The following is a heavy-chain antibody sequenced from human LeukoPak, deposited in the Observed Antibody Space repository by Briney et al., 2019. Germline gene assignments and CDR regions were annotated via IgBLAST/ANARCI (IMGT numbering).Heavy chain of an antibody. CDR3: ARHQGGNYDSSGYLDAFDI. CDR2: IYPGDSDT. CDR1: GYSFTSYW. Sequence: GESLKISCKGSGYSFTSYWIGWVRQMPGKGLEWMGIIYPGDSDTRYSPSFQGQVTISADKSISTAYLQWSSLRASDTAMYYCARHQGGNYDSSGYLDAFDIWGQGTMVTVSS. D-gene: IGHD3-22*01. J-gene: IGHJ3*02. V-gene: IGHV5-51*01.